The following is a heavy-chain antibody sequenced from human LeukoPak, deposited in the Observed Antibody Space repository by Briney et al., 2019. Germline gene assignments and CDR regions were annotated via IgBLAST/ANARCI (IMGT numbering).Heavy chain of an antibody. D-gene: IGHD7-27*01. V-gene: IGHV3-7*01. Sequence: GGSLRLSCVASGFAFSSYWMTWVRQAPGKGLEWVANIKTDGSLTYYVDSVKGRFTISRDNAKNSLYLQMNSLRAEDTAVYYCARDLNWETYWGQGTLVSVSS. CDR1: GFAFSSYW. CDR2: IKTDGSLT. CDR3: ARDLNWETY. J-gene: IGHJ4*02.